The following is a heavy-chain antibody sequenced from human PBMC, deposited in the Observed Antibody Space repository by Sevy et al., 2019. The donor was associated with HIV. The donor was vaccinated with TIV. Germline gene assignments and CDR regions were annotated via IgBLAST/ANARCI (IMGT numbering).Heavy chain of an antibody. V-gene: IGHV4-61*01. J-gene: IGHJ4*02. Sequence: SENLSLTCTVSGDSVSSDNYYWSWIRQPPGKGLEWIGYMFYRGSTNYNPSLKSRVTISVDTSKNQFSLKLNSVTAADTGVYYCARLSAVSRSYNFDYWGQGTWSPSPQ. D-gene: IGHD4-4*01. CDR3: ARLSAVSRSYNFDY. CDR2: MFYRGST. CDR1: GDSVSSDNYY.